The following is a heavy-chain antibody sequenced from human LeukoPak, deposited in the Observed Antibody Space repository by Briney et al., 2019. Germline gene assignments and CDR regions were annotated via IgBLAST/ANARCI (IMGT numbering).Heavy chain of an antibody. D-gene: IGHD3-22*01. CDR3: AKVWEGSVYYYDSSGYYHTPLSPVDY. CDR2: IIPIFGTA. CDR1: GGTFSSYA. Sequence: SVKVSCKASGGTFSSYAISWVRQAPGQGLEWMGGIIPIFGTANYAQKFQGRVTITADESTSTAYMELSSLRAEDTAVYYCAKVWEGSVYYYDSSGYYHTPLSPVDYWGQGTLVTVSS. J-gene: IGHJ4*02. V-gene: IGHV1-69*13.